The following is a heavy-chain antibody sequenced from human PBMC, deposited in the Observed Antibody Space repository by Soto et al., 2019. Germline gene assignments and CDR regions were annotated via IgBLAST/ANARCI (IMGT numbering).Heavy chain of an antibody. CDR2: IYPGDSDT. J-gene: IGHJ6*02. CDR3: ARGGYCSGGSCYWGYYYYGMDV. CDR1: GYSFTSYW. V-gene: IGHV5-51*01. Sequence: VESLKISCKGSGYSFTSYWIGWVRQMPGKGLEWMGIIYPGDSDTRYSPSFQGQVTISADKSISTAYLQWSSLKASDTAMYYCARGGYCSGGSCYWGYYYYGMDVWGQGTTVTVS. D-gene: IGHD2-15*01.